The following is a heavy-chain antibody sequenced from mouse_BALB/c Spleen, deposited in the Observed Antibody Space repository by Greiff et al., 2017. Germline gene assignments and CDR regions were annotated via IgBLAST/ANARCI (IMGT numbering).Heavy chain of an antibody. CDR1: GFSLTSYG. J-gene: IGHJ4*01. CDR2: IWSGGST. Sequence: VKLMESGPGLVQPSQSLSITCTVSGFSLTSYGVHWVRQSPGKGLEWLGVIWSGGSTDYNAAFISRLSISKDNSKSQVFFKMNSLQANDTAIYYCAREGLLRAMDYWGQGTSVTVSS. V-gene: IGHV2-2*02. D-gene: IGHD2-3*01. CDR3: AREGLLRAMDY.